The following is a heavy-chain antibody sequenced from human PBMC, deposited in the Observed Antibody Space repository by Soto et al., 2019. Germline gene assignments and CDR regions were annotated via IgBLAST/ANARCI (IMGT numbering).Heavy chain of an antibody. CDR3: ASSWKYLYFFRY. J-gene: IGHJ4*02. V-gene: IGHV1-3*01. Sequence: QVQLVQSGAEVKKPGASVRISCKSSGFTFTNYAIHWVRQAPGQRPEWMGWINGGDGITKYSQNFQGRVSITRDTSASTAFMELGSLRSEDTAVYYCASSWKYLYFFRYWGQGTLITVSS. CDR2: INGGDGIT. CDR1: GFTFTNYA. D-gene: IGHD1-7*01.